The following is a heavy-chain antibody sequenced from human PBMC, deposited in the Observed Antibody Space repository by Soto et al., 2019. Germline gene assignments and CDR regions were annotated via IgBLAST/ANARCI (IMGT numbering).Heavy chain of an antibody. CDR1: GYMFTSYW. D-gene: IGHD6-13*01. Sequence: PGESLKISCKGSGYMFTSYWIGWVRQMPGKGLEWMGVIYPGDSDTRYSPSFQGQVAISADKSINTAYLQWSSPKASDTAMYYCARHSGVAEDGTDWGQGTLVTVSS. V-gene: IGHV5-51*01. CDR3: ARHSGVAEDGTD. CDR2: IYPGDSDT. J-gene: IGHJ1*01.